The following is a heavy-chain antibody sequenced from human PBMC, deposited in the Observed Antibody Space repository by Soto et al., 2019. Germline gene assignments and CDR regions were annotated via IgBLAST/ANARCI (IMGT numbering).Heavy chain of an antibody. CDR3: ARGKLPYYYDSSGYDY. CDR1: GGSISSYY. Sequence: PSETLSLTCTVSGGSISSYYWSWIRQPPGKGLEWIGYIYYSGSTNYNPSLKSRVTISVDTSKNQFSLKLSSVTAADTAVYYCARGKLPYYYDSSGYDYWGQGTLVTVSS. J-gene: IGHJ4*02. D-gene: IGHD3-22*01. V-gene: IGHV4-59*01. CDR2: IYYSGST.